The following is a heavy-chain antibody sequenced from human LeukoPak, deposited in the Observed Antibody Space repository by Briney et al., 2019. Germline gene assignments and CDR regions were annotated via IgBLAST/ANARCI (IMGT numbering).Heavy chain of an antibody. CDR2: IYYSGST. Sequence: PSETLSLTCTVSGGSISSSSYYWGWIRQPPGKGLEWIGSIYYSGSTYYNPSLKSRVTISVDTSKNQFSLKLSSVTAADTAVYYCARDWVDGTGRAGAAFDIWGQGTMVTVSS. J-gene: IGHJ3*02. CDR1: GGSISSSSYY. V-gene: IGHV4-39*02. CDR3: ARDWVDGTGRAGAAFDI. D-gene: IGHD3-10*01.